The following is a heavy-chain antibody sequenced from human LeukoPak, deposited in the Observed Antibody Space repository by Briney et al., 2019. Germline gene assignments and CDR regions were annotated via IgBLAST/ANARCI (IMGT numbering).Heavy chain of an antibody. Sequence: SGTLSLTXDVSGGSIXXXXXXXWVRXPPXXXXXWIGEVNXQXSTNXXXXXXXRXXXXVDTSANHVSLQLTSVTAADTAVYYCAREGGPYRPLDYSGQGTLVTVSS. CDR1: GGSIXXXXX. J-gene: IGHJ4*02. CDR3: AREGGPYRPLDY. CDR2: VNXQXST. V-gene: IGHV4-4*02.